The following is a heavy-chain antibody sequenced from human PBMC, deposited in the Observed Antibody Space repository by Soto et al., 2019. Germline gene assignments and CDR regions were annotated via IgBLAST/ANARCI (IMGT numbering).Heavy chain of an antibody. V-gene: IGHV3-13*01. Sequence: EVQLVESGGGLVQPGGSLRLSCVASGFTFSNYDMHWVRQPTGKGLEWVSTFVTTGDTYYPGSVKGRFTISRENAKNSLYLQMNSLRAEDTAVYYCARSSWNYGMDVWGQWTTVTVSS. CDR3: ARSSWNYGMDV. CDR2: FVTTGDT. CDR1: GFTFSNYD. J-gene: IGHJ6*02. D-gene: IGHD2-15*01.